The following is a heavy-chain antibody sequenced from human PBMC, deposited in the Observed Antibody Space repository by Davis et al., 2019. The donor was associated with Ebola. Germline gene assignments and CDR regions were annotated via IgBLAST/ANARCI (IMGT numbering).Heavy chain of an antibody. CDR2: ISSNGGST. V-gene: IGHV3-64*04. CDR3: AKTDIVGANDDWALPDY. CDR1: GFTFSSYA. J-gene: IGHJ4*02. D-gene: IGHD1-26*01. Sequence: GGSLRLSCSASGFTFSSYAMHWVRQAPGKGLEYVSAISSNGGSTYYADSVKGRFTISRDNSKNTLYLQMNSLRAEDTAVYYCAKTDIVGANDDWALPDYWGQGTLVTVSS.